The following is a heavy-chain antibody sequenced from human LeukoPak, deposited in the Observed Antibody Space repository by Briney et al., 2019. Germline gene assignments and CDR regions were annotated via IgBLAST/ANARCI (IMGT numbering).Heavy chain of an antibody. J-gene: IGHJ6*03. CDR3: AGNQGYSSGWYVLSGIKNKFNYYYYMDV. V-gene: IGHV4-4*07. CDR1: GGSISSYY. Sequence: PSETLSLTCAVSGGSISSYYWSWIRQPAGKGLEWIGRIYTSGSTNYNPSLKSRVTMSVDTSKNQFSLKLSSVTAADTAVYYCAGNQGYSSGWYVLSGIKNKFNYYYYMDVWGKGTTVTVSS. CDR2: IYTSGST. D-gene: IGHD6-19*01.